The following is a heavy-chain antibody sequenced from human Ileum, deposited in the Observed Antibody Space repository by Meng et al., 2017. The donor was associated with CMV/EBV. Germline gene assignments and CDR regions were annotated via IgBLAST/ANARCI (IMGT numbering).Heavy chain of an antibody. Sequence: SYMHWVRQAPGHGLEWMGWINPNSGGTNYAQKFPGRVTMTRDTSISTAYMELSRLRSDDTAVYYCARGDFAITYYYDSSGYPTLDYWGQGTLVTVSS. CDR3: ARGDFAITYYYDSSGYPTLDY. CDR2: INPNSGGT. J-gene: IGHJ4*02. CDR1: SY. V-gene: IGHV1-2*02. D-gene: IGHD3-22*01.